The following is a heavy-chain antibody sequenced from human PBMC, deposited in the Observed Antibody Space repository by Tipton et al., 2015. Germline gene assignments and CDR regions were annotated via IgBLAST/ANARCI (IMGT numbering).Heavy chain of an antibody. CDR2: ISGSGGST. CDR1: GFTFSSYA. CDR3: AKDRSPITISRFDP. J-gene: IGHJ5*02. D-gene: IGHD3-3*01. V-gene: IGHV3-23*01. Sequence: SLRLSCAASGFTFSSYAMSWVRQAPGKGLEWVSAISGSGGSTYYADSVKGRFTISRDTSKNTLYLQMHNLGVEDTAVYYCAKDRSPITISRFDPWGQGTLVTVSS.